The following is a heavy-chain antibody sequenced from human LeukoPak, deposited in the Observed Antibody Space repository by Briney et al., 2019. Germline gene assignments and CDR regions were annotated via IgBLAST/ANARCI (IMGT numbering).Heavy chain of an antibody. V-gene: IGHV4-61*01. D-gene: IGHD6-19*01. CDR3: ARDLGRAVAGAFDY. CDR1: GGSVSSGSYC. Sequence: SETLSLTCTVSGGSVSSGSYCWSWIRQPPGKGLEWIGYIYYSGSTNYNPSLKSRVTISVDTSKNQFSLKLDSVTAADTAVYYCARDLGRAVAGAFDYWGQGTLVTVSS. J-gene: IGHJ4*02. CDR2: IYYSGST.